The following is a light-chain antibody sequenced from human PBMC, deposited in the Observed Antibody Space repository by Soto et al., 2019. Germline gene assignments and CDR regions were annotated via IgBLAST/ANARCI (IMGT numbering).Light chain of an antibody. CDR3: QQHFNGPIT. CDR2: DAS. Sequence: EIVLTQCPATLSLSPGERATLSCRARQSVSSYLAWYQQKPGQAPRLLIYDASSRATGIPDRFSGSGSGTDFTLTISRLEPEDFAVYYCQQHFNGPITFGQGTRLEIK. J-gene: IGKJ5*01. V-gene: IGKV3-11*01. CDR1: QSVSSY.